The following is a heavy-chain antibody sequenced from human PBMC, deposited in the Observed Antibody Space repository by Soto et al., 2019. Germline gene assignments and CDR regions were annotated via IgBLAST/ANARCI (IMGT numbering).Heavy chain of an antibody. CDR3: ARDPYYYDSHIYYGMDV. D-gene: IGHD3-22*01. J-gene: IGHJ6*02. V-gene: IGHV3-7*01. CDR1: GFSFNRHW. CDR2: IQRDGSET. Sequence: EVQLVESGGGLVQPGGSLRLSCAASGFSFNRHWMSWVRQAPGKGLQWVASIQRDGSETYYVDSVKGRFTISRDNVNNALSLQMSSLRFEETAVYYCARDPYYYDSHIYYGMDVWGQGATGTVSS.